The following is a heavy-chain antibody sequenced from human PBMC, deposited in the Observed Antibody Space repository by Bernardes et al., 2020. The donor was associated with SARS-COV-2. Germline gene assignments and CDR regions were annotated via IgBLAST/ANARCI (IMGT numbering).Heavy chain of an antibody. CDR3: ARDNPIYDFWSGYYMGGWSDPNSADYYGMDV. CDR1: GFTFSSYS. V-gene: IGHV3-48*01. Sequence: GGSLRLSCAASGFTFSSYSMNWVRQAPGKGLEWVSYISSSSSTIYYADSVKGRFTISRDNAKNSLYLQMNSLRAEDTAVYYCARDNPIYDFWSGYYMGGWSDPNSADYYGMDVWGQGTTVTVSS. CDR2: ISSSSSTI. D-gene: IGHD3-3*01. J-gene: IGHJ6*02.